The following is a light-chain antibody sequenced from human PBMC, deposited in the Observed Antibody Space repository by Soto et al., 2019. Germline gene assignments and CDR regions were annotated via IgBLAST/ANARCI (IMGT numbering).Light chain of an antibody. J-gene: IGKJ5*01. CDR1: QSVASY. V-gene: IGKV3-15*01. Sequence: EIVMTQSPATLCVSPGERATLSCRASQSVASYLAWYQQKPGQAPRLLIYGASTRATGVPARFSGSGSGTEFTLTISSLQSEDFAVYYCQQCNEWPLITFGQGTRLEAK. CDR2: GAS. CDR3: QQCNEWPLIT.